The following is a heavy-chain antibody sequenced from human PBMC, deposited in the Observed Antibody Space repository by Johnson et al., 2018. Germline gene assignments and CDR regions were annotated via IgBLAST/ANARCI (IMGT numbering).Heavy chain of an antibody. J-gene: IGHJ6*02. CDR1: GFTLSSYD. CDR2: VSSDGYNK. CDR3: ARRHALDV. V-gene: IGHV3-33*05. Sequence: QVQLVESGGGVVHSGGSXRLSCAASGFTLSSYDMHWVRQVPGKGLEWVAGVSSDGYNKYYGDSVKGRFTNSRDNSKNTLNLQMDSLRVEDTAVYYCARRHALDVWGQGTTVTVSS.